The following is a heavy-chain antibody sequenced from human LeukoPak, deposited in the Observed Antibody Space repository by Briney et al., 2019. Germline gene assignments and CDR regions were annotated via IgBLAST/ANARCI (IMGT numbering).Heavy chain of an antibody. D-gene: IGHD3-10*01. CDR2: INHSGSS. CDR1: GGSFSGYY. CDR3: ARSYNRVELLYY. J-gene: IGHJ4*02. Sequence: SETLSLTCAVYGGSFSGYYWTWIRQPPGKGLEWIGEINHSGSSNYNPSLKSRVTISLDTSKNQFSLRLSSVTAADTAVYYCARSYNRVELLYYWGQGTLVTVSS. V-gene: IGHV4-34*01.